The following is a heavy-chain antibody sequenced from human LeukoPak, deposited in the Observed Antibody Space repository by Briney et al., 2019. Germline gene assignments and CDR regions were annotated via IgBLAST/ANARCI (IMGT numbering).Heavy chain of an antibody. CDR3: ARLPDYYGSGSYPDY. Sequence: GEPLKISCKGSGYSFTSYWIGWVRQMPGKGLEWMGIIYPGGSDTRYSPSFHGQATISADKSISTAYLQWSRLKPSDTAMYYCARLPDYYGSGSYPDYWGQGTLV. J-gene: IGHJ4*02. CDR1: GYSFTSYW. V-gene: IGHV5-51*01. D-gene: IGHD3-10*01. CDR2: IYPGGSDT.